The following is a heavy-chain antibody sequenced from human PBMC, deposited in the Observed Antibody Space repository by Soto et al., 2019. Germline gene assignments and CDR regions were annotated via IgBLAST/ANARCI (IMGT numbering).Heavy chain of an antibody. D-gene: IGHD5-18*01. CDR3: ARGYGRNFDY. Sequence: SETLSLTCTVSGGSISSGDYYWSWIRQPPGKGLEWIGYINYSGSTYYNPSLKSRVTISADTSKNQFSLKLSSVTAADTAVYYCARGYGRNFDYWGQGTLVTVSS. CDR1: GGSISSGDYY. J-gene: IGHJ4*02. V-gene: IGHV4-30-4*01. CDR2: INYSGST.